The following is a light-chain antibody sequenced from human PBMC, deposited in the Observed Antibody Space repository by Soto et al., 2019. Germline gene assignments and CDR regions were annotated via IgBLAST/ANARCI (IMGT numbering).Light chain of an antibody. CDR2: GIS. Sequence: EIVLGQSPGALSFFPAEKTPPSCRASHTISSSYLAWYQQKPGQAPRLLMYGISRRATGIPARFSGSGSGTDFTLTISSLEPEDFAVYYCQQRSNWPWTFGQGTKVDI. CDR3: QQRSNWPWT. J-gene: IGKJ1*01. CDR1: HTISSSY. V-gene: IGKV3D-20*02.